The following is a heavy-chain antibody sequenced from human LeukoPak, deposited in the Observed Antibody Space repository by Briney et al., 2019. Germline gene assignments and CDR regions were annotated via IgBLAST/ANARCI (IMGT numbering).Heavy chain of an antibody. V-gene: IGHV4-59*01. D-gene: IGHD6-13*01. CDR2: IYNSGST. J-gene: IGHJ4*02. CDR3: ARGAVAGYTNAPLDY. Sequence: PSETLSLTCTVSGGSISRYYWSWLRQPPGKGLEWIGYIYNSGSTNYNPSLKSRVSISVDTSKNQFSLKLSSVTAADTAVYYCARGAVAGYTNAPLDYWGQGTVVTVSS. CDR1: GGSISRYY.